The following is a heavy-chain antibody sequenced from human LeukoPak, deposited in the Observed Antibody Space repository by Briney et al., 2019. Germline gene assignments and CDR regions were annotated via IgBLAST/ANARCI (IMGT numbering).Heavy chain of an antibody. CDR3: ARWACSSTSCYEDHAFDI. Sequence: SETLSLTCTVSGGSISSYYWSWIRQPAGKGLEWIGRIYTSGSTNSNPSLKSRVTMAVDTSKDQFSLKLSSVTAADTAVYYCARWACSSTSCYEDHAFDIWGQGTMVTVSS. CDR2: IYTSGST. V-gene: IGHV4-4*07. J-gene: IGHJ3*02. CDR1: GGSISSYY. D-gene: IGHD2-2*01.